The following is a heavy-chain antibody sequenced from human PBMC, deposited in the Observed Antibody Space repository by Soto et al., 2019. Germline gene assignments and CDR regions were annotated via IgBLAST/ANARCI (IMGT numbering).Heavy chain of an antibody. CDR2: ISSNGGST. J-gene: IGHJ6*03. Sequence: GGSLRLSCAASGFTFSSYAMHWVRQAPGKGLEYVSAISSNGGSTYYANSVKGRFTISRDNSKNTLYLQMGSLRAEDMAVYYCARALVEGPYYYYYYMDVWGKGTTVTVSS. V-gene: IGHV3-64*01. CDR1: GFTFSSYA. CDR3: ARALVEGPYYYYYYMDV.